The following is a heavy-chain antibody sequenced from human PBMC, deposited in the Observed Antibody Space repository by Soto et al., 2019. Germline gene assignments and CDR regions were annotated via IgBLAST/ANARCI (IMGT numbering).Heavy chain of an antibody. Sequence: SVKVSCKASGGTFSSYSISWVRQAPGQGLEWMGGIIPIFGTANYAQMFQGRVTITADKSTSTAYMELSSLRSEDTAVYYCALDLSWFDPWGQGTLVTVSS. CDR3: ALDLSWFDP. CDR2: IIPIFGTA. J-gene: IGHJ5*02. V-gene: IGHV1-69*06. CDR1: GGTFSSYS.